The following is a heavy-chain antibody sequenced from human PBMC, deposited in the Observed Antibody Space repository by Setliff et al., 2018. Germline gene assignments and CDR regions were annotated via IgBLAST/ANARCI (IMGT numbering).Heavy chain of an antibody. J-gene: IGHJ3*02. CDR3: ARDRFYNSWSGTSITAPHDAFDI. Sequence: ASVKVSCKASGYTLSKYYMHWVRQAPGQGLEWMGIIIPSGGLTKYAQKFQGRVTMTSDTSTNTVYLEVSSLRSEDTAVYFCARDRFYNSWSGTSITAPHDAFDIWGQGTMVTVS. V-gene: IGHV1-46*03. CDR2: IIPSGGLT. D-gene: IGHD3-3*01. CDR1: GYTLSKYY.